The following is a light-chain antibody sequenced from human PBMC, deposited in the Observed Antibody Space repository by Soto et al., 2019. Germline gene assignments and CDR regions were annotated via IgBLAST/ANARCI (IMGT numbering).Light chain of an antibody. V-gene: IGLV2-23*03. J-gene: IGLJ1*01. Sequence: SVLAQPASVSGSPGQSITISCTGTSSDVGSYNLVSWYQKHPGKAPKLMIYEGSKRPSGVSNRFSGSKSGNTASLTISGLQAEDEADYYCCSYAGSSTFVVFGTGTKLTVL. CDR1: SSDVGSYNL. CDR3: CSYAGSSTFVV. CDR2: EGS.